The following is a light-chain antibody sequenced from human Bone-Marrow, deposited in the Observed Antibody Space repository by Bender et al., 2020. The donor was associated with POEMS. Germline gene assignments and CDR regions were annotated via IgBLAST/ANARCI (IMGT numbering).Light chain of an antibody. Sequence: YDRPRPPWLPVPPGQPPRTPPSGVPCQKNILIWNRKSPAQPPGRAFYEDTKRPSGIPERFSGSSSGTMATLTISGAQVEDEADYYCYSTDSSGNHWVFGGGTKLTVL. CDR2: EDT. J-gene: IGLJ3*02. V-gene: IGLV3-10*01. CDR1: PCQKN. CDR3: YSTDSSGNHWV.